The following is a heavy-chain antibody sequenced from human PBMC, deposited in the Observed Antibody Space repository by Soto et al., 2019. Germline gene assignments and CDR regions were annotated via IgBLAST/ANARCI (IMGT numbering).Heavy chain of an antibody. CDR1: GGSISSYY. CDR2: IYYSGST. Sequence: SETLSLTCTVSGGSISSYYWSWIRQPPGKELEWIGYIYYSGSTNYNPSLKSRVTISVDTSKNQFSLKLSSVTAADTAVYYCASLRALRYFDWLPENYDAFDIWGQGTMVTVSS. V-gene: IGHV4-59*08. D-gene: IGHD3-9*01. J-gene: IGHJ3*02. CDR3: ASLRALRYFDWLPENYDAFDI.